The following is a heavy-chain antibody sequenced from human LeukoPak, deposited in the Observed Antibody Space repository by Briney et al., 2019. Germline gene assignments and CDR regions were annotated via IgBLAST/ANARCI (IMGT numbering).Heavy chain of an antibody. CDR2: IYSGGST. V-gene: IGHV3-53*01. CDR3: ARSSSWYEYFQH. D-gene: IGHD6-13*01. J-gene: IGHJ1*01. CDR1: GFTVSSNY. Sequence: PGGSLRLSCAASGFTVSSNYMSWVRQAPGKGLEWVSVIYSGGSTYYADSVKGRFTISRDNSKNTLYLQMNSLRAEDTAVYYCARSSSWYEYFQHWGQGTLVTVSS.